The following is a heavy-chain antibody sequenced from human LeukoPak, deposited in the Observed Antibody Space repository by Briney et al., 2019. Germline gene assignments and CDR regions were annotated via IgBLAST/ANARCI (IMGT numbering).Heavy chain of an antibody. CDR3: ARGGVLRGTHYFDL. CDR1: GDSISSYY. CDR2: IYYTGGT. V-gene: IGHV4-59*01. J-gene: IGHJ4*02. Sequence: SETLSLTCSVSGDSISSYYWSWIRQSPGKGLEWIAYIYYTGGTNYNPSLESRVTISVDTSKNQFSLRLSSVTAADTAVYYCARGGVLRGTHYFDLWGQGTLVTVSS. D-gene: IGHD2-8*01.